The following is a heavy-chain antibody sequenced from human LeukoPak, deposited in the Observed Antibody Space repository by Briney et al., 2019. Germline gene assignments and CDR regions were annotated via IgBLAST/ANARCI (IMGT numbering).Heavy chain of an antibody. CDR1: GFTFSSYE. CDR2: ISGSGTRT. D-gene: IGHD2-2*01. CDR3: AKEQTSSGFFDY. Sequence: GGSLRLSCAASGFTFSSYEMNWVRQAPGKGLEWVSAISGSGTRTYYADSVKGRFTISRDNSKSTLYLQMNSLRAEDRAVYYCAKEQTSSGFFDYWGQGTLVTVSS. J-gene: IGHJ4*02. V-gene: IGHV3-23*01.